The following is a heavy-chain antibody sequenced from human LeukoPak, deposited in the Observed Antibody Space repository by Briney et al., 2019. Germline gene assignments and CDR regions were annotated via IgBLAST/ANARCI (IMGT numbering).Heavy chain of an antibody. V-gene: IGHV1-69*13. CDR2: IIPIFGTA. CDR1: GGTFSSYA. CDR3: ARSGGPSHRDTAMPYEGFDP. D-gene: IGHD5-18*01. J-gene: IGHJ5*02. Sequence: SVKVSCKASGGTFSSYAISWVRQAPGQGLEWMGGIIPIFGTANYAQKFQGRVTITADESTSTAYMELSSLRSEDTAVYYCARSGGPSHRDTAMPYEGFDPWGQGTLVTVSS.